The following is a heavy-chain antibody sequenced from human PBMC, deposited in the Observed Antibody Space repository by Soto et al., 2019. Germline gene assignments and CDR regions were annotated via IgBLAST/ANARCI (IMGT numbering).Heavy chain of an antibody. J-gene: IGHJ5*02. CDR3: ARVVGKNSFDP. Sequence: ESLSLTSTVSGGSISGYYWSWIRQPPGKGLEWIGYIYYTGSTYYNPSLKSRVTISLDTSRNQFSLKLTSVTAADTAVYYCARVVGKNSFDPWGQGTLVTV. D-gene: IGHD2-15*01. V-gene: IGHV4-59*01. CDR1: GGSISGYY. CDR2: IYYTGST.